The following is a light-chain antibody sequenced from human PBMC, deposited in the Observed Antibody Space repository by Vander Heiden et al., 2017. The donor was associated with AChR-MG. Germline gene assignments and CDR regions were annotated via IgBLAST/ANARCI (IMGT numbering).Light chain of an antibody. J-gene: IGKJ2*01. V-gene: IGKV4-1*01. Sequence: DIVMTQSPDSLTGSLGERATINCKSSQSVLYSSNNHNYLAWYQQKPGQPPKLLIYWASTRDSGVPDRFSGSGSGTDFTLTISSLQAEDVAVYYCQQYYDTPYTFGQGTKLEIK. CDR2: WAS. CDR3: QQYYDTPYT. CDR1: QSVLYSSNNHNY.